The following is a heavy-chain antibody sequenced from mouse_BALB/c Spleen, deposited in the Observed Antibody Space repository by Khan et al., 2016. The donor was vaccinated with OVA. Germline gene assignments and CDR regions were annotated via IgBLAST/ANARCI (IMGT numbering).Heavy chain of an antibody. CDR2: INTYTGEP. CDR1: GYSFTNYG. V-gene: IGHV9-3-1*01. J-gene: IGHJ4*01. CDR3: ARPPYFSYTLDH. Sequence: VQLQESGPELKKPGETVKISYKASGYSFTNYGMNWVKQSPGKALKWMGWINTYTGEPTYADDFKGRFAFSLETSASTAYLQINNLKNEDTATYFCARPPYFSYTLDHWGQGTSVTVSS. D-gene: IGHD2-10*01.